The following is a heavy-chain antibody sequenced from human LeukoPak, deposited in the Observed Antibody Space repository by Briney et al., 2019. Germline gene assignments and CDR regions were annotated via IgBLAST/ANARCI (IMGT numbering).Heavy chain of an antibody. CDR3: GDVGYLLAY. V-gene: IGHV3-74*01. Sequence: PGGALRLSCAASGFTFGTDWMNWVRQAPGKGLVWVSRINSDGSSISYADSVKGRFTISRDNAKNTLYLQMNSLRAEDTAVYYCGDVGYLLAYWGKGTLVT. CDR2: INSDGSSI. D-gene: IGHD1-1*01. CDR1: GFTFGTDW. J-gene: IGHJ4*02.